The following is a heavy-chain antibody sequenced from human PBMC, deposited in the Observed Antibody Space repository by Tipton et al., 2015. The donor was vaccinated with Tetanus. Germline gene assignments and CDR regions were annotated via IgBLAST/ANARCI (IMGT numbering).Heavy chain of an antibody. D-gene: IGHD5-18*01. J-gene: IGHJ4*02. V-gene: IGHV3-30*18. CDR1: GFRFSYHG. CDR2: IAFDGKNE. CDR3: PKEFQLARIRLFDS. Sequence: SLRLSCVASGFRFSYHGMHWVRQAPGKGLEWVAVIAFDGKNERYADSVKGRFIISRDNSKNTLYLQMNSLRPEDTAVYYCPKEFQLARIRLFDSWGQGTQVTASS.